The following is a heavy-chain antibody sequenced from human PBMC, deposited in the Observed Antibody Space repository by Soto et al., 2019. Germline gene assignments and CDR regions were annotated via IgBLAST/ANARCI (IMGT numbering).Heavy chain of an antibody. CDR2: IIPIFGTA. Sequence: QEQLVQSGSEVKKPGSSVNVSCKASGGIFSSYAISWVRQAPGQGLEWIGGIIPIFGTANYAQKFQGRVTITADEATNTAYMDQSSLKSEDTDIYYCARGGSGYVLFNEFWGPGTLVTVSS. CDR3: ARGGSGYVLFNEF. CDR1: GGIFSSYA. J-gene: IGHJ4*02. V-gene: IGHV1-69*01. D-gene: IGHD3-22*01.